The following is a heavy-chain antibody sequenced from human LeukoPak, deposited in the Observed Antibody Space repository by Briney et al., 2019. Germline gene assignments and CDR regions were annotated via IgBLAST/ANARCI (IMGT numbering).Heavy chain of an antibody. CDR2: IYHSGST. J-gene: IGHJ6*02. V-gene: IGHV4-30-2*01. Sequence: SETLSLTCADSGGSISSGGYSWSWIRQPPGKGLEWIGYIYHSGSTYYNPSLKSRVTISVDRSKNQFSLKLSSVTAADTAVYYCARGHMSLYSTYYDFWSGYRPYYYYYGMDVWGQGTTVTVSS. D-gene: IGHD3-3*01. CDR3: ARGHMSLYSTYYDFWSGYRPYYYYYGMDV. CDR1: GGSISSGGYS.